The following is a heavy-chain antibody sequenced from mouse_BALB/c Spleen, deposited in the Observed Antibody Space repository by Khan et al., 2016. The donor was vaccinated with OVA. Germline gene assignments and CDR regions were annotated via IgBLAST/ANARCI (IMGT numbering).Heavy chain of an antibody. J-gene: IGHJ4*01. CDR2: IWAGGST. V-gene: IGHV2-9*02. D-gene: IGHD2-10*01. CDR1: GFSLTNYG. Sequence: VELVESGPGLVAPSQSLSITCSVSGFSLTNYGVLWVRQPPGKGPEWLGIIWAGGSTNYNSALMSRVSIRKDNAKSQVFLKMNSLQTDDTAIYYCVRETAYYGNYEAMDYWGQGTSVTVSS. CDR3: VRETAYYGNYEAMDY.